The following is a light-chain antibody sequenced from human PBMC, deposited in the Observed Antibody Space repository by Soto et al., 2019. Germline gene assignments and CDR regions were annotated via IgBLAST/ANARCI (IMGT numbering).Light chain of an antibody. CDR2: GAS. CDR3: QQYTNALPWT. V-gene: IGKV3-20*01. CDR1: QSISSIY. Sequence: EIVLTQSPGTLSLSPGERATLSCRASQSISSIYLAWYQQKPGQAPRLLIYGASTRATGIPDRFNGSGSGKDFTLTISRLEAEDFAVYYCQQYTNALPWTFGQGTKVEVK. J-gene: IGKJ1*01.